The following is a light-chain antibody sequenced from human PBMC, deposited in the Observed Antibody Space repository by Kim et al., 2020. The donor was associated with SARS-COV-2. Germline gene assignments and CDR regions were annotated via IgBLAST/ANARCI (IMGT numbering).Light chain of an antibody. Sequence: LSPGERGTGSDRASQSGSSRYLALYQEKPGQAPRPLIYCASSRATGIPNRFSGSWSGTDFTLTISRLDPEDFAVYYCQQYGSSPRTVDQGTKLEI. V-gene: IGKV3-20*01. CDR3: QQYGSSPRT. CDR2: CAS. CDR1: QSGSSRY. J-gene: IGKJ2*01.